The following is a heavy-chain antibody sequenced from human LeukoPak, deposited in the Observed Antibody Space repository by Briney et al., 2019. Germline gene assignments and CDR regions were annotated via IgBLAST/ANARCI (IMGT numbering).Heavy chain of an antibody. D-gene: IGHD3-22*01. J-gene: IGHJ4*02. Sequence: SETLSLTCAVYGGSFSAYCWSWIRQPPGKGLEWIGEINHSGSTYYNPSLKSRVTISVDTSKNQFSLKLSSVTAADTAVYYCASSVITTTPVYFDYWGQGTLVTVSS. CDR1: GGSFSAYC. CDR2: INHSGST. CDR3: ASSVITTTPVYFDY. V-gene: IGHV4-34*01.